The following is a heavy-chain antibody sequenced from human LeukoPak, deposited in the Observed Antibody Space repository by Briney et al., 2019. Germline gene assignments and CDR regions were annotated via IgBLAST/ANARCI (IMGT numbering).Heavy chain of an antibody. V-gene: IGHV3-30*18. CDR2: ISYDGSNK. Sequence: GGSLRLSCAASGFTFSGYGMHWVRQAPGKGLEWVAVISYDGSNKYYADSVKGRFTISRDNSKNMLYLQMNSLRAEDTAVYYCAKRVGGVNNFDYWGQGTLVTVSS. J-gene: IGHJ4*02. D-gene: IGHD3-16*01. CDR3: AKRVGGVNNFDY. CDR1: GFTFSGYG.